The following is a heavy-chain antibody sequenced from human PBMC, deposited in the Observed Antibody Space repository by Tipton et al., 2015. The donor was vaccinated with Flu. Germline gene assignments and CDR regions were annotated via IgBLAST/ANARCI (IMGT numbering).Heavy chain of an antibody. J-gene: IGHJ5*02. CDR2: IYTSGNT. V-gene: IGHV4-4*07. Sequence: TLSLTCTVSGGSISSYYWSWIRQPAGKGLEWIGRIYTSGNTNYNPSLKSRVTMSVDTSKSQFSLKLRSVTAADTAVYYCARARTDILTGANWLEPWGKGNMVKVSS. D-gene: IGHD3-9*01. CDR1: GGSISSYY. CDR3: ARARTDILTGANWLEP.